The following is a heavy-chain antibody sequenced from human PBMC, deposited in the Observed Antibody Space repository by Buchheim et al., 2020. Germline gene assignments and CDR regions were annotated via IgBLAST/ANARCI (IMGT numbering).Heavy chain of an antibody. CDR3: AKEEVPNDY. Sequence: EVQLRESGGGLVQPGGSLRLSCAVSGFTFSSSAMRWVRQAPGKGLELVSGISISGASTYYADSVKGRFTISRDNSKTTLYQQMNSLGAEDTAVYYCAKEEVPNDYWGQGTL. CDR2: ISISGAST. J-gene: IGHJ4*02. CDR1: GFTFSSSA. V-gene: IGHV3-23*01.